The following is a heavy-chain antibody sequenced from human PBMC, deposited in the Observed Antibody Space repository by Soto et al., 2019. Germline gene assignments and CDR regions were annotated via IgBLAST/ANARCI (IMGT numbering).Heavy chain of an antibody. Sequence: GGSLRLSCAASGFTFSSYWMSWVRQAPGKGLEWVANIKQDGSEKYYVDSVKGRFTISRDNAKNSLYLQMNSLRAEDTAVYYCARDLTVVPAAMLNYYYYYGMDVWGQGTTVTVSS. CDR1: GFTFSSYW. CDR2: IKQDGSEK. D-gene: IGHD2-2*01. CDR3: ARDLTVVPAAMLNYYYYYGMDV. V-gene: IGHV3-7*05. J-gene: IGHJ6*02.